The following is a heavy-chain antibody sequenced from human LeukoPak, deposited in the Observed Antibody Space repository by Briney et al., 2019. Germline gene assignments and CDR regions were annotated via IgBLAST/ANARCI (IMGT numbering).Heavy chain of an antibody. CDR2: ISSSSTYI. CDR3: ARDFLNAIDI. D-gene: IGHD2/OR15-2a*01. V-gene: IGHV3-21*01. CDR1: GFTFSSST. Sequence: GGSLRLSCAASGFTFSSSTMTWVRQSPGKALEWVSSISSSSTYIYYADSVKGRFIISRDNAKNSLYLQMNSLRAEDTAVFYCARDFLNAIDIWGQGTMVTVSS. J-gene: IGHJ3*02.